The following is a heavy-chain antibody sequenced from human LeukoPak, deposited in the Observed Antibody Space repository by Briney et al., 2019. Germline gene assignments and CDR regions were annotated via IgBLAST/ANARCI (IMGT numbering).Heavy chain of an antibody. CDR2: ISVSGNT. Sequence: GRSLRLSCAASGFTLSSYAISWVRQAPGKGLEWVSAISVSGNTYHADSVKGRFTISRDSSKNTLYLQMNRLRAEDAAVYYCAKAPVTTCSGAYCYPFDYWGQGTLVTVSS. CDR1: GFTLSSYA. D-gene: IGHD2-21*01. CDR3: AKAPVTTCSGAYCYPFDY. V-gene: IGHV3-23*01. J-gene: IGHJ4*02.